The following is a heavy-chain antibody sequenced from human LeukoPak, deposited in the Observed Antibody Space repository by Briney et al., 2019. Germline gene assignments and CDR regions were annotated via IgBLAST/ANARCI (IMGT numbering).Heavy chain of an antibody. Sequence: GGSLRLSCAASGFTFSSYAMSWVRQAPGKGLEWVSAISGSGGSTYYADSVKGRFTISRDNSKNTLYLQRNSLRAEDTAVYYCAKGRPPSNIVGATSGDYWGQGTLVTVSS. D-gene: IGHD1-26*01. CDR3: AKGRPPSNIVGATSGDY. CDR1: GFTFSSYA. J-gene: IGHJ4*02. CDR2: ISGSGGST. V-gene: IGHV3-23*01.